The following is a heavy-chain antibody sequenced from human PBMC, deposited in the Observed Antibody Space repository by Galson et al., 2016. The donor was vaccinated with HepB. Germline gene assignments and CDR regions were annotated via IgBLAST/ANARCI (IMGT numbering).Heavy chain of an antibody. CDR3: ARRSYSYYIDY. V-gene: IGHV4-39*01. CDR2: ISHVGAI. J-gene: IGHJ4*02. D-gene: IGHD5-12*01. CDR1: GGPINFDAYY. Sequence: SETLSLTCSVSGGPINFDAYYWYWGWIRQPPGKGLEWIGTISHVGAIYSNPSLKSRLTISRDTSRNQFSLDLSSVTAADTAVYFCARRSYSYYIDYWGQGILVSVSS.